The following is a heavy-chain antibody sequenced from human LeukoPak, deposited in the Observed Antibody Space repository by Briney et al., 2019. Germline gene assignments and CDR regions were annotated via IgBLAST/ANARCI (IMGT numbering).Heavy chain of an antibody. CDR1: GYTFTGYY. CDR3: ARVEYYDSSGYYF. CDR2: INPNSGGT. J-gene: IGHJ4*02. V-gene: IGHV1-2*02. Sequence: ASVKVSCKASGYTFTGYYMHWGRQAPGQGLEWMGWINPNSGGTNYAQKFQGRVTMTRDTSISTAYMELSRLRSDDTAVYYCARVEYYDSSGYYFWGQGTLVTVS. D-gene: IGHD3-22*01.